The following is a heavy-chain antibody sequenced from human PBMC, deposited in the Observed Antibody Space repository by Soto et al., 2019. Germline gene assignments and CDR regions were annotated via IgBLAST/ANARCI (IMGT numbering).Heavy chain of an antibody. D-gene: IGHD2-8*01. CDR2: INPNSGGT. CDR3: ARDDGERWSEYYYYYYGMDV. J-gene: IGHJ6*02. CDR1: GYTFTGYY. Sequence: GASVKVSCKASGYTFTGYYMHWVRQAPGQGLEWMGWINPNSGGTNYAQKFQGRVTMTRDTSISTAYMELSRLRSDDTAVYYCARDDGERWSEYYYYYYGMDVWGQGTTVTAP. V-gene: IGHV1-2*02.